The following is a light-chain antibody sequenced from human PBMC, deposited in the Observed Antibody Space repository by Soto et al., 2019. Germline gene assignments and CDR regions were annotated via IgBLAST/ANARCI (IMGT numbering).Light chain of an antibody. CDR1: QGISNF. CDR3: QQYNSYPIT. Sequence: DLQMTQSPSSLSASVGDRVTISCRASQGISNFLAWFQQKPGKAPKSLIFDASRLESGVPSRFSGSGTGTDFTLTISSLQPEDIATYYCQQYNSYPITFGQGTRLEIK. CDR2: DAS. V-gene: IGKV1-16*01. J-gene: IGKJ5*01.